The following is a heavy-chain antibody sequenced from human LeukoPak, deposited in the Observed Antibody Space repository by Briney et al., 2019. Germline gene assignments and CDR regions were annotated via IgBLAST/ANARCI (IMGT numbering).Heavy chain of an antibody. CDR2: IDSKEGST. D-gene: IGHD6-19*01. CDR1: GLTLSDYG. V-gene: IGHV3-64*01. Sequence: GGSLRLSCAASGLTLSDYGMHWVRQAPGKGLEYVSAIDSKEGSTYYANSVKGRFTISRDNSKNTLYLQMGSLRAEDMAVYYCARMTVSGRDNWFDPWGQGTLVTVPS. CDR3: ARMTVSGRDNWFDP. J-gene: IGHJ5*02.